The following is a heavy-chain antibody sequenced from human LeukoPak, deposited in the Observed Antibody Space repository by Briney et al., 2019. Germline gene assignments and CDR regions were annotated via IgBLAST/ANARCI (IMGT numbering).Heavy chain of an antibody. J-gene: IGHJ5*02. CDR3: ARGSTYYCTNGVCPPDGAWFDP. V-gene: IGHV4-39*07. CDR1: GDSISSRSYY. CDR2: IYHSGST. Sequence: SETLSLTCTVSGDSISSRSYYWGWIRQPPGKGLEWIGSIYHSGSTYYNPSLKSRVTISVDTSKNQFSLKLSSVTAADTALYYCARGSTYYCTNGVCPPDGAWFDPWGQGTLVTVSS. D-gene: IGHD2-8*01.